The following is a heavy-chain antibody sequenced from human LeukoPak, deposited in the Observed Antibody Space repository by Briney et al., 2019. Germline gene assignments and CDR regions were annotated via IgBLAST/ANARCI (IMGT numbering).Heavy chain of an antibody. V-gene: IGHV1/OR15-1*01. CDR1: GYIFTDYY. Sequence: GASVKVSCKASGYIFTDYYMHWVRQAPGQELGWMGRINPNSGGTNYAQKFQGRVTMTRDTSISTAYTELSSLRSEDTATYYCARIVPYPNWFDPWGQGTLVTVSS. J-gene: IGHJ5*02. D-gene: IGHD1-26*01. CDR2: INPNSGGT. CDR3: ARIVPYPNWFDP.